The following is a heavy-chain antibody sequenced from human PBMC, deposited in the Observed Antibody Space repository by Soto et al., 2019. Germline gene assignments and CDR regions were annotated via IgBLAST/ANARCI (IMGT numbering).Heavy chain of an antibody. Sequence: EVQLVESGGGLVQPGGSLRLSCAASGFTFSTYSMNWVRQAPGKGLEWLSYISSPSSSIYYADSIKGRFTISRDNAKNLLYLQMNSLRDEDTAVYYCARDLPFPATRRGMDVWGQGTTVTVSS. CDR1: GFTFSTYS. J-gene: IGHJ6*02. V-gene: IGHV3-48*02. CDR3: ARDLPFPATRRGMDV. CDR2: ISSPSSSI.